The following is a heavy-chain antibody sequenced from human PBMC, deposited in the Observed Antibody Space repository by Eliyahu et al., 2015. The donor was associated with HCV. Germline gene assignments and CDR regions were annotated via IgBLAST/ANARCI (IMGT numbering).Heavy chain of an antibody. CDR3: AKDGPYGDLRPYYFDY. D-gene: IGHD2-21*02. Sequence: EVQLLESGGGLVQPGGSLRLSCAASAFTFRNSAISWVRQAPGKGLEFVSYIGGGGTTYYADSVKGRFTISRDNSKSTVFLQMNSLRAEDTAVYYCAKDGPYGDLRPYYFDYWGQGSLVIVSS. V-gene: IGHV3-23*01. CDR1: AFTFRNSA. J-gene: IGHJ4*02. CDR2: IGGGGTT.